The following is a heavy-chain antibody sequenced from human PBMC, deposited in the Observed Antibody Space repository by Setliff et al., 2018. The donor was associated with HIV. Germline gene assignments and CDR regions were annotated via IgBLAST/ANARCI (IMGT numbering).Heavy chain of an antibody. CDR1: GGSIRSFY. J-gene: IGHJ1*01. D-gene: IGHD1-26*01. CDR3: AGPKGATRPSAEYFQN. V-gene: IGHV4-59*01. CDR2: IFYSGRT. Sequence: SETLSLTCTVSGGSIRSFYWSWIRQPPGKGLEWIGDIFYSGRTNYNPSLKSRVTISLDTSKIQFALKLSSVTTADTAIYYCAGPKGATRPSAEYFQNWGQGTLVTVSS.